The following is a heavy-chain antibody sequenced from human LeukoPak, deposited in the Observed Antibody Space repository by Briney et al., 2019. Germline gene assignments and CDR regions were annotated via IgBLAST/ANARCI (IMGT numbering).Heavy chain of an antibody. CDR3: ARPHEGY. Sequence: SETLSLTCAVYGGSLSGYYWSWIRQPPGKGLEWIGEINHSGSTNYNPSLKSRVTISVDTSKNQFSLKLSSVTAADTAVYYCARPHEGYWGQGTLVTVSS. J-gene: IGHJ4*02. V-gene: IGHV4-34*01. CDR2: INHSGST. CDR1: GGSLSGYY.